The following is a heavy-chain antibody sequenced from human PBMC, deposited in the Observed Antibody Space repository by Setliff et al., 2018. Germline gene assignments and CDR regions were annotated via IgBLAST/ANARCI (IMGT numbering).Heavy chain of an antibody. CDR1: GGSISGSHYY. D-gene: IGHD6-13*01. CDR3: VRESRSTWYRRDF. J-gene: IGHJ4*02. CDR2: TYYNGTA. Sequence: SETLSLTCSVSGGSISGSHYYRVWMRQPPGKRLEWIGSTYYNGTAYYNPSPQSRVAISVDTSKNYFSLDVSSVTAADTAVYYCVRESRSTWYRRDFWGQGTLVTVSS. V-gene: IGHV4-39*02.